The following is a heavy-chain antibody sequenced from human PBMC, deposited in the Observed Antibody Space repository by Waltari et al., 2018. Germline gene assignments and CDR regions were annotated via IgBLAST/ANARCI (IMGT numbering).Heavy chain of an antibody. CDR3: ARDKPYMGHSYFDF. CDR2: INPNTGAS. J-gene: IGHJ4*02. Sequence: QVQLVQSGAELKNPGASVNVSCTASGYTFSGHYIHWVRQAPGQGLEWMGWINPNTGASKYAQKFQGRVTVTRDTSINAAFMQLSGLTSDDTALYYCARDKPYMGHSYFDFWGQGTLVTVSP. CDR1: GYTFSGHY. D-gene: IGHD1-26*01. V-gene: IGHV1-2*02.